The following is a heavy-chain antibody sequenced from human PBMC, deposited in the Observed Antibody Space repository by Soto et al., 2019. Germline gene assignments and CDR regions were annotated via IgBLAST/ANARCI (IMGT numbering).Heavy chain of an antibody. V-gene: IGHV5-51*01. Sequence: GKSLKISCKSSVYTFTNYWIDWVSHMPPTGLECIGIINPAGCDTKYNPPFQGQVSIPADKSITTTCLRWTSLKCSYTAIYYCAASILFYGMDVWGQGTTVTVSS. J-gene: IGHJ6*02. CDR3: AASILFYGMDV. CDR2: INPAGCDT. CDR1: VYTFTNYW.